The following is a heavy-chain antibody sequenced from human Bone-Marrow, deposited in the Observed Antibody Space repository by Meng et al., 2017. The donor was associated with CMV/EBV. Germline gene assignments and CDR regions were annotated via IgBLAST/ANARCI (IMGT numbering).Heavy chain of an antibody. D-gene: IGHD3-16*01. CDR2: INSDGSDT. J-gene: IGHJ6*02. CDR3: AGADGGSLSWYYGMDV. V-gene: IGHV3-74*01. CDR1: RFTFSTYW. Sequence: GESLKISCAASRFTFSTYWMHWVRQAPGKGLVWVSRINSDGSDTTYADSVKGRFTISRDNSKNTLYLQMNSLRAEDTAVYYCAGADGGSLSWYYGMDVWGQETTVTVSS.